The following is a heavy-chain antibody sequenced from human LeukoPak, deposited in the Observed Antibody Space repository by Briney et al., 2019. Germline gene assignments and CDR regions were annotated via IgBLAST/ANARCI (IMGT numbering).Heavy chain of an antibody. Sequence: PQTLSLTCTVSGGSISSGDYYWSWIRQPPGKGLEWIGYTYYSGSTYYNPSLKSRDTISVDTSKNQFSLKLSSVTAADTAVYYCARDTVVLRYLDWSVKASYYYYYGMDVWGQGTTVTVSS. V-gene: IGHV4-30-4*01. J-gene: IGHJ6*02. CDR1: GGSISSGDYY. CDR2: TYYSGST. CDR3: ARDTVVLRYLDWSVKASYYYYYGMDV. D-gene: IGHD3-9*01.